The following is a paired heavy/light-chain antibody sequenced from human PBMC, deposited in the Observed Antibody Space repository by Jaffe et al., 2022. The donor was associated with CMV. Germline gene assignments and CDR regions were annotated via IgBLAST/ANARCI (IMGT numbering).Heavy chain of an antibody. CDR1: GFTFRSYS. J-gene: IGHJ5*02. V-gene: IGHV3-21*01. CDR3: ARDVGYCSGGSCPYNWFDP. D-gene: IGHD2-15*01. Sequence: EVQLVESGGGLVKPGGSLRLSCAASGFTFRSYSMNWVRQAPGKGLEWVSSISSSSSYTYYADSLKGRFTISRDNAKSSLYLQMNSLRVEDTAVYYCARDVGYCSGGSCPYNWFDPWGQGTLVTVSS. CDR2: ISSSSSYT.
Light chain of an antibody. Sequence: EIVLTQSPGILSLSPGERATLSCRASQSVSSSYLAWYQQKPGQAPRLLIYGASSRATGIPDRFSGSGSGTDFTLTISRLEPEDFAVYYCQQYGSSPRTFGQGTKVEIK. CDR1: QSVSSSY. CDR3: QQYGSSPRT. J-gene: IGKJ1*01. V-gene: IGKV3-20*01. CDR2: GAS.